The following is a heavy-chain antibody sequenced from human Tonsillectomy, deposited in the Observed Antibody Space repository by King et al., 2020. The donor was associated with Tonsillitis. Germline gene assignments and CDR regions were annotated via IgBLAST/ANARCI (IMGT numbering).Heavy chain of an antibody. CDR2: IGTAGDT. CDR1: GFTFSNYD. V-gene: IGHV3-13*01. D-gene: IGHD7-27*01. CDR3: ARALPTWGRDYYYGMDV. J-gene: IGHJ6*02. Sequence: VQLVESGGGLVQPGGSLRLSCAASGFTFSNYDMHWVRQAIGKGLEWVSAIGTAGDTYYPGSVKGRFTMARENAKNYLYLQINSLRARDTAVYYCARALPTWGRDYYYGMDVWGQGATVTVSS.